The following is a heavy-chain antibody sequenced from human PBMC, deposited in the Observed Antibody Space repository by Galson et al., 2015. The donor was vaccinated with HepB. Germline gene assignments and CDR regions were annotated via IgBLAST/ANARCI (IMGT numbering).Heavy chain of an antibody. CDR1: GFTFTNAW. D-gene: IGHD3-10*01. CDR3: TADIGGRGFGELVD. J-gene: IGHJ4*02. CDR2: IKNKGNGETT. Sequence: YLRLSCAAYGFTFTNAWMTWARQAPGKGLEWVGRIKNKGNGETTDYPAPVKGRFTISRDDSKNTVYLQMNSLKTEDTAVYYFTADIGGRGFGELVDWGQGTLVTVSS. V-gene: IGHV3-15*01.